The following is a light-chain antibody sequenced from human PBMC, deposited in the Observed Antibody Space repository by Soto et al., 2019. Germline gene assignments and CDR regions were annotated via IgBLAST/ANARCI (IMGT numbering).Light chain of an antibody. CDR3: CAYSTSGTHV. V-gene: IGLV2-14*03. J-gene: IGLJ1*01. Sequence: QSVLTQPASVSGSPGQSITFSCTGTSIDVGSYDYVSWHQQHPGKAPKLIIYDVNNRPSGVPSRFSGSKSGNTASLIISGLQTEDEADYYCCAYSTSGTHVFGTGTKVTVL. CDR1: SIDVGSYDY. CDR2: DVN.